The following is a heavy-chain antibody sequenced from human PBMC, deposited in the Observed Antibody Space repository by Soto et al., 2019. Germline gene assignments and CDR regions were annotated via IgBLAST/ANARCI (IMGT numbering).Heavy chain of an antibody. J-gene: IGHJ6*02. V-gene: IGHV1-18*01. CDR1: GYTFTSYG. Sequence: ASVKVSCKASGYTFTSYGISWVRQAPGQGLEWMGWISAYNGNTNYAQKLQGRVTMTTDTSTSTAYMELRSLRSDDTAVYYYARDRTNTYYYYYGMDVWGQGTTVTVSS. CDR2: ISAYNGNT. D-gene: IGHD2-8*01. CDR3: ARDRTNTYYYYYGMDV.